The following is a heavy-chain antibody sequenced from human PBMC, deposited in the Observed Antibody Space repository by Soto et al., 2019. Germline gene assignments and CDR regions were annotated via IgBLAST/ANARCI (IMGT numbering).Heavy chain of an antibody. V-gene: IGHV1-69*06. CDR2: IIPIFGTA. D-gene: IGHD5-12*01. J-gene: IGHJ4*02. Sequence: QVQLVQSGAEVKKPGSSVKVSCKASGGTFSSYAISWVRQAPGQGLEWMGGIIPIFGTANYAQKFQGRVTITADNSTSTAYMELSSLRSEDTAVYYCARHPFGNSGYDLRYYFDYWGQGTLVTVSS. CDR3: ARHPFGNSGYDLRYYFDY. CDR1: GGTFSSYA.